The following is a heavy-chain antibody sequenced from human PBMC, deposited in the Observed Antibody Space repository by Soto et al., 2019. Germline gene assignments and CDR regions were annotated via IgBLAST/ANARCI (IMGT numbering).Heavy chain of an antibody. V-gene: IGHV3-43*01. CDR1: GFTFDDYT. D-gene: IGHD3-10*01. Sequence: GGSLRLSCAASGFTFDDYTMHWVRQAPGKGLEWVSLISWDGGSTYYADSVKGRFTISRDNSKNSLYLQMNSLRTEDTALYYCAKGGYYYGSGSPGYGMDVWGQGTTVTVSS. J-gene: IGHJ6*02. CDR3: AKGGYYYGSGSPGYGMDV. CDR2: ISWDGGST.